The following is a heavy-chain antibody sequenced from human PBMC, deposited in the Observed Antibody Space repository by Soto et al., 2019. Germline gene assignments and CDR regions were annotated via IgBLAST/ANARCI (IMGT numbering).Heavy chain of an antibody. Sequence: SVKVSCKASGGTFSSYAISWVRQAPGQGLEWMGGIIPIFGTANYAQKFQGRVTITADESTSTAYMELSSLRSEDTAVYYCARAGDLYYYGSGSYQRDAVGMWGEVTRVTDSS. CDR3: ARAGDLYYYGSGSYQRDAVGM. V-gene: IGHV1-69*13. D-gene: IGHD3-10*01. J-gene: IGHJ3*02. CDR1: GGTFSSYA. CDR2: IIPIFGTA.